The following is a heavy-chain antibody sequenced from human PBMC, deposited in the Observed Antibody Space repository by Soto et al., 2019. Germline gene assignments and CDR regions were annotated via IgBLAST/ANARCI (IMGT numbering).Heavy chain of an antibody. Sequence: ASVKVSCKASGYTFTSYAIHWVRQAPGQRLEWMGWINAGNGNTKYSQKFQGRVTITRDTSASTAYMELSSLRSEDTAVYYCARGSSTSLPPYYYMDVWGKGTTVTVSS. J-gene: IGHJ6*03. V-gene: IGHV1-3*01. CDR3: ARGSSTSLPPYYYMDV. CDR2: INAGNGNT. D-gene: IGHD2-2*01. CDR1: GYTFTSYA.